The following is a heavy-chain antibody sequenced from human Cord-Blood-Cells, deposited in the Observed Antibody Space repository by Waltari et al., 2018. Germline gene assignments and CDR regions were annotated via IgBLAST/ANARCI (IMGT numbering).Heavy chain of an antibody. D-gene: IGHD3-3*01. CDR3: AVTIVGVKHRDY. J-gene: IGHJ4*02. V-gene: IGHV4-34*01. CDR1: GGSFSGYY. Sequence: QVQLQQCGAGLLKPSETLSLTCAVYGGSFSGYYWSWIRQPPGKGLEWIGEINHSGSTNYNPSLKSRVTISVDMSKSQFSLKLSSVTAADTAVYYCAVTIVGVKHRDYWGQGTLVTVSS. CDR2: INHSGST.